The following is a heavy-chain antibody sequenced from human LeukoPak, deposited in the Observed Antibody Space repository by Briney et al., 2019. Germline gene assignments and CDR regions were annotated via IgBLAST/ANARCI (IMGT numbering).Heavy chain of an antibody. CDR1: GYTFTNYG. CDR2: ISTYNGNT. CDR3: ARDSAATSYYYYMDV. J-gene: IGHJ6*03. D-gene: IGHD1-14*01. V-gene: IGHV1-18*01. Sequence: ASVKVSCKASGYTFTNYGLSWARQAPGQGLEWMGWISTYNGNTNYAQKFQGRVTITTDESTSTAYMELSSLRSEDTAVYYCARDSAATSYYYYMDVWGKGTTVTVSS.